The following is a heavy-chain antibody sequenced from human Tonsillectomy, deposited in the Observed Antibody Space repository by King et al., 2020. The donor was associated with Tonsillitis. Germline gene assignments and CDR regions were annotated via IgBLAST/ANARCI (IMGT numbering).Heavy chain of an antibody. Sequence: LQLQESGPGLVKPSETLSLTCTVSGGSISSYYWSWIRQPPGKGLEWIGYIYYSGSTNYNPSLKSRVTISVDTSKNQFSLKLSSVTAADTAVYYCARDLGFSSGYYLLGGAFDIWGQGTMVTVSS. V-gene: IGHV4-59*01. CDR3: ARDLGFSSGYYLLGGAFDI. CDR1: GGSISSYY. J-gene: IGHJ3*02. D-gene: IGHD3-22*01. CDR2: IYYSGST.